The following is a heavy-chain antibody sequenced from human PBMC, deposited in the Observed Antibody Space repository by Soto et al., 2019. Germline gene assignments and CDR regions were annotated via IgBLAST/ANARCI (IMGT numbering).Heavy chain of an antibody. CDR1: GGSISSGGYY. CDR2: IYYSGST. V-gene: IGHV4-31*03. D-gene: IGHD3-9*01. Sequence: QVQLQESGPGLVKPSQTLSLTCTVSGGSISSGGYYWSWIRQHPGKGLEWIGYIYYSGSTYYNPSLKRRVTISVDTSKNQFSLKLSSVTAADTAVYYCARVKRYFDSLNWFDPWGQGTLVTVSS. CDR3: ARVKRYFDSLNWFDP. J-gene: IGHJ5*02.